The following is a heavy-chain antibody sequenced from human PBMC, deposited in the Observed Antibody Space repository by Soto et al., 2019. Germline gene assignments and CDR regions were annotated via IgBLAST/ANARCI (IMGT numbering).Heavy chain of an antibody. CDR3: ARSPGDYYFDY. CDR2: IFSNDEK. V-gene: IGHV2-26*01. D-gene: IGHD2-21*02. J-gene: IGHJ4*02. Sequence: ETLSLTCTVSGFSLSNARMGVSWIRQPPGKALEWLAHIFSNDEKSYSTSLKSRLTISKDTSKSQVVLTMTNVDPVDTATYYCARSPGDYYFDYWGQGALVTVSS. CDR1: GFSLSNARMG.